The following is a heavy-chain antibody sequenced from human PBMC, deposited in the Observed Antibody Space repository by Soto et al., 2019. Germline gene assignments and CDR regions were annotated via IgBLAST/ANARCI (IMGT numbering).Heavy chain of an antibody. CDR1: GYTFTSYG. Sequence: QVQLVQSGAEVKKPGASVKVSCKASGYTFTSYGISWVRQAPGQGLEWMGWISAYNGNTNYAQKLQGRVTMTTDTSTSTDYMELRSLRSDDTAVYYCASDYTMEKYYDYGMDVWGQGTTVTVSS. J-gene: IGHJ6*02. CDR3: ASDYTMEKYYDYGMDV. D-gene: IGHD3-10*01. V-gene: IGHV1-18*01. CDR2: ISAYNGNT.